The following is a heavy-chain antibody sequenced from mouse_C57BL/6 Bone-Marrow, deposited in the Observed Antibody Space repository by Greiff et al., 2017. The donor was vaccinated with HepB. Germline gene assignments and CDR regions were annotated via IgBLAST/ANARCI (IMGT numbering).Heavy chain of an antibody. CDR1: GYSITSGYD. CDR2: ISYSGST. Sequence: VQLKESGPGMVKPSQSLSLTCTVTGYSITSGYDWHWIRHFPGNKLEWMGYISYSGSTNYNPSLKSRISITHDTSKNHFFLKLNSVTTEDTATYYCARGDYDGNGFAYWGQGTLVTVSA. V-gene: IGHV3-1*01. CDR3: ARGDYDGNGFAY. J-gene: IGHJ3*01. D-gene: IGHD2-4*01.